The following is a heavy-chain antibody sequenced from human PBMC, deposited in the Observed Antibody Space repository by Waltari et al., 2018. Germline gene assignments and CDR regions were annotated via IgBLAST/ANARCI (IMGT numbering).Heavy chain of an antibody. J-gene: IGHJ4*02. Sequence: EVQLVESGGGLVKPGGSLRLSCAASGFTFSSYSMNWVRQAPGKGLEWVSSISSSSSYIYYADSVKGRFTISRDNAKNSLYLQMNSLRAEDTAVYYCAREGGYYYDSSALSYWGQGTLVTVSS. V-gene: IGHV3-21*01. CDR1: GFTFSSYS. D-gene: IGHD3-22*01. CDR2: ISSSSSYI. CDR3: AREGGYYYDSSALSY.